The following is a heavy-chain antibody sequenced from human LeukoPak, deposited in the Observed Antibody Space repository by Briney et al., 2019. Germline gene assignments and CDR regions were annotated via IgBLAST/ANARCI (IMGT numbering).Heavy chain of an antibody. Sequence: GGSLRLSCAASGFTFSSYSMNWVRQAPGKGLEWVSSISSSSSYIYYADSVKGRFTIPRDNAKNSLYLQMNSLRAEDTAVYYCARDRTGIAARYFDYWGQGTLVTVSS. V-gene: IGHV3-21*01. J-gene: IGHJ4*02. CDR2: ISSSSSYI. CDR3: ARDRTGIAARYFDY. CDR1: GFTFSSYS. D-gene: IGHD6-6*01.